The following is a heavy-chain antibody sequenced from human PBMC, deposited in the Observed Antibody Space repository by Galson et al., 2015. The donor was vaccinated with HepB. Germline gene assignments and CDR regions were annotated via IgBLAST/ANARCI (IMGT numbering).Heavy chain of an antibody. Sequence: SLRLSCAASGFTVCSNYMSWVRQAPGKGLEWVSVIYSGGSTYYADSVKGRFTISRDNSKNTLYLQMNSLRAEDTAVYYCARDNQVKTGRVTTSHYYGMDVWGQGTTVTVSS. D-gene: IGHD4-11*01. CDR3: ARDNQVKTGRVTTSHYYGMDV. J-gene: IGHJ6*02. CDR1: GFTVCSNY. V-gene: IGHV3-66*02. CDR2: IYSGGST.